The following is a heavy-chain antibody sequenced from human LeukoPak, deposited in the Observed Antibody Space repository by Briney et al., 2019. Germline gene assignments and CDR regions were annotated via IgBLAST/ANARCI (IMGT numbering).Heavy chain of an antibody. J-gene: IGHJ4*02. CDR2: INSDGSST. V-gene: IGHV3-74*01. CDR1: EFTFSTYW. CDR3: VRDHDSSGYYTRGDY. D-gene: IGHD3-22*01. Sequence: GGSLRLSCAAPEFTFSTYWMHWVRQAPGKGLVWVSRINSDGSSTNYADSVKGRFTISRDNAKNTLYLQMNSLSIEDTAVYYCVRDHDSSGYYTRGDYWGQGTLVTVSS.